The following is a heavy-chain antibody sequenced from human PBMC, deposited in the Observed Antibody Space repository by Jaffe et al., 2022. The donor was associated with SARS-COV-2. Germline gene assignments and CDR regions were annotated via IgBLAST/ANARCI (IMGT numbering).Heavy chain of an antibody. CDR3: ARDLPEGWAFDY. J-gene: IGHJ4*02. CDR1: GFNFNDYV. Sequence: QVQLVESGGGVVQPGRSLRLSCAASGFNFNDYVMHWVRQVPGKGLEWVARISHDGRVKSYGDSVKGRFTISRDSSKNTVYMQMNSLRGEDTALYYCARDLPEGWAFDYWGQGALVTVSS. V-gene: IGHV3-30*03. D-gene: IGHD6-19*01. CDR2: ISHDGRVK.